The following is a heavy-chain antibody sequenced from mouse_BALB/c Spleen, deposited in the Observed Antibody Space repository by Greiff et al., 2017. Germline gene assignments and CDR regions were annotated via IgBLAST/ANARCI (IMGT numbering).Heavy chain of an antibody. J-gene: IGHJ3*01. Sequence: EVMLVESGGGLVQPGGSRKLSCAASGFTFSSFGMHWVRQAPEKGLEWVAYISSGSSTIYYADTVKGRFTISRDNPKNTRFLQMTSLRSEDTAMYYCARGGVRWFAYWGQGTLVTVSA. V-gene: IGHV5-17*02. CDR2: ISSGSSTI. CDR3: ARGGVRWFAY. CDR1: GFTFSSFG. D-gene: IGHD1-1*02.